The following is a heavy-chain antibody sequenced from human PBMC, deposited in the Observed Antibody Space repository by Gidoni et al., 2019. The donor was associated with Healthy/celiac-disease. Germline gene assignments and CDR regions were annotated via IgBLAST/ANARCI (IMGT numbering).Heavy chain of an antibody. Sequence: EVQLVESGGGLVQPGGSLKLSCAASGFTFSGSAMHWVRQASGKGLEWVGRIRSKANSYATAYAASVKGRFTISRDDSKNTAYLQMNSLKTEDTAVYYCTRLRGYDSSSDYWGQGTLVTVSS. J-gene: IGHJ4*02. V-gene: IGHV3-73*02. CDR3: TRLRGYDSSSDY. CDR2: IRSKANSYAT. D-gene: IGHD3-22*01. CDR1: GFTFSGSA.